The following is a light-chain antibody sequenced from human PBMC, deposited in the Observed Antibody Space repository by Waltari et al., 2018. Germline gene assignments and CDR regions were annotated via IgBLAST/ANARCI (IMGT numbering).Light chain of an antibody. CDR3: AAWDDSLSGRV. J-gene: IGLJ3*02. Sequence: QSVLTQPPSASGTPGQRVTISCSGSRSNIGNNYVYWYQHLPGTAPKLPIYRNNQRPSGVPDRFSGSKSGTSASLAISGLRSEDEADYYCAAWDDSLSGRVFGGGTKVTVL. CDR1: RSNIGNNY. CDR2: RNN. V-gene: IGLV1-47*01.